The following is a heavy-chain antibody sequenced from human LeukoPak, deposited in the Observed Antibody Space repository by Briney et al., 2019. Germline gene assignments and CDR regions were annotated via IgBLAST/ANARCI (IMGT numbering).Heavy chain of an antibody. D-gene: IGHD6-6*01. V-gene: IGHV3-21*01. CDR3: ARPLSGYSSSLAY. CDR2: ISSSSSYI. J-gene: IGHJ4*02. Sequence: PGGSLRLSCAASGFTFGSYSMNWVRQAPGKGLEWVSSISSSSSYIYYADSVKGRFTISRDNAKNTLYLQMNSLRAEDTAVYYCARPLSGYSSSLAYWGQGTLVTVSS. CDR1: GFTFGSYS.